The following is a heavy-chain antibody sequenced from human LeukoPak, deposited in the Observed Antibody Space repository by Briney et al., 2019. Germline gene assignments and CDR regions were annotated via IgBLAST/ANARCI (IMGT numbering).Heavy chain of an antibody. CDR1: GFTFSSYE. D-gene: IGHD3-22*01. V-gene: IGHV3-48*03. CDR2: ISSSGSTI. J-gene: IGHJ4*02. Sequence: GGSLRLSCAASGFTFSSYEMNWVRQAPGKGLEWVSYISSSGSTIYYADSVKGRFTISRDNAKNSLYLQMNSLRAEDTAVYYCARDTGWDFISSVDYWGQGTLVTVSS. CDR3: ARDTGWDFISSVDY.